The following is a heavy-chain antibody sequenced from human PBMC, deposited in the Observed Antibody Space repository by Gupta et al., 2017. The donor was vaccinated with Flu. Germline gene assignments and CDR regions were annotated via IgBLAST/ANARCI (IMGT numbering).Heavy chain of an antibody. D-gene: IGHD3-16*01. Sequence: EVQLVESGGGLVKPGVSVRLSCAASGCTFINASLGWGRQAPGNGLEWVGRIKSKTDGGTTDYAEPVKGRFTISRDDSKNTLYLQMNSLKTEDTAVYYCTTGGLLPLGGPYGMDVWGQGTTVTVSS. CDR2: IKSKTDGGTT. V-gene: IGHV3-15*01. J-gene: IGHJ6*02. CDR3: TTGGLLPLGGPYGMDV. CDR1: GCTFINAS.